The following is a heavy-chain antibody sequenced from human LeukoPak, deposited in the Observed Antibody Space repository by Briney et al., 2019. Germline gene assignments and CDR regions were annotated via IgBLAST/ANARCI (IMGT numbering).Heavy chain of an antibody. CDR3: ARGGDYYDSSGYLDY. D-gene: IGHD3-22*01. V-gene: IGHV4-61*02. J-gene: IGHJ4*02. CDR2: IYTSGST. CDR1: GGSISGGSYY. Sequence: SETLSLTCTVSGGSISGGSYYWSWIRQPAGKGLEWIGRIYTSGSTNYNPSLKSRVTISVDTSKNQFSLKLSSVTAADTAVYYCARGGDYYDSSGYLDYWGQGTLVTVSS.